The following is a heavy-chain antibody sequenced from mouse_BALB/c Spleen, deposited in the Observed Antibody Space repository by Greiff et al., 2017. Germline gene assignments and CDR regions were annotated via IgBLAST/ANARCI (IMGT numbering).Heavy chain of an antibody. CDR3: AKGGWLLPYWYFDV. J-gene: IGHJ1*01. CDR1: GYSITSDYA. Sequence: VQLKESGPGLVKPSQSLSLTCTVTGYSITSDYAWNWIRQFPGNKLEWMGYISYSGSTSYNPSLKSRISITRDTSKNQFFLQLNSVTTEDTATYYCAKGGWLLPYWYFDVWGAGTTVTVSS. V-gene: IGHV3-2*02. D-gene: IGHD2-3*01. CDR2: ISYSGST.